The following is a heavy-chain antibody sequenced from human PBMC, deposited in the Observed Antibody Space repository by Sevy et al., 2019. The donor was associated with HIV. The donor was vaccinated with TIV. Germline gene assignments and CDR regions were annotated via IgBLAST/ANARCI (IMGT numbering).Heavy chain of an antibody. CDR3: ARGNSGSFDY. CDR2: IKQDESEK. D-gene: IGHD3-22*01. CDR1: GFSFSTYW. V-gene: IGHV3-7*04. Sequence: GGSLRLSCAASGFSFSTYWMHWDRQAPGKGLEWVANIKQDESEKYYVPSVKGRFTISRDNAKNSVYLQMNSLRPEDTAIYYCARGNSGSFDYWGQGTLVTVSS. J-gene: IGHJ4*02.